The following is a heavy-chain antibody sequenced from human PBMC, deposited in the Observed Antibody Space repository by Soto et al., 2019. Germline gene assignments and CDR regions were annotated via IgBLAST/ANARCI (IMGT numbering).Heavy chain of an antibody. CDR2: IYPGDSDT. CDR3: ARLGIAVAGTYGMDV. J-gene: IGHJ6*02. V-gene: IGHV5-51*01. D-gene: IGHD6-19*01. Sequence: CKASGYNFDTFWIDWVRQMPGKGLEWMGIIYPGDSDTRYSPSFQGQVTISADKSISTAYLQWSSLKASDTAMYYCARLGIAVAGTYGMDVWGQGTTVTVSS. CDR1: GYNFDTFW.